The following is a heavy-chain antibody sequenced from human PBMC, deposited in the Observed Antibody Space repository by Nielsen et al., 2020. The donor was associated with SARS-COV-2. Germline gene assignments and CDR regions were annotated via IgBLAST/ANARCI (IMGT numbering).Heavy chain of an antibody. Sequence: GESLKISCAASGFTFSTYSMNWVRQAPGKGLEWVSSISSGSRYVNYADSVKGRFTISRDNAKNSLYLQMNSLRAEDTALYYCAKDILPYDYVWDGFDYWGQGTLVTVSS. D-gene: IGHD3-16*01. CDR2: ISSGSRYV. CDR3: AKDILPYDYVWDGFDY. V-gene: IGHV3-21*04. J-gene: IGHJ4*02. CDR1: GFTFSTYS.